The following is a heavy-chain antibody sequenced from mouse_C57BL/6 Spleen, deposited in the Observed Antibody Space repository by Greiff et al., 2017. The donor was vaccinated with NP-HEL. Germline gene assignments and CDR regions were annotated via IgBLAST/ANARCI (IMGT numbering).Heavy chain of an antibody. CDR2: ISSGGSYT. V-gene: IGHV5-6*01. D-gene: IGHD2-1*01. J-gene: IGHJ4*01. CDR1: GFTFSSYG. CDR3: ARHGNYVLDY. Sequence: EVHLVESGGDLVKPGGSLKLSCAASGFTFSSYGMSWVRQTPDKRLEWVATISSGGSYTYYPDSVKGRFTISRDNAKNTLYLQMSSLKSEDTAMYYCARHGNYVLDYWGQGTSVTVSS.